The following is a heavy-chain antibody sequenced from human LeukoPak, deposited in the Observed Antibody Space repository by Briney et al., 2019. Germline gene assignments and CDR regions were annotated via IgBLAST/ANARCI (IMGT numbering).Heavy chain of an antibody. D-gene: IGHD5-24*01. V-gene: IGHV3-23*01. CDR1: GFTFSSYA. CDR2: VSGSGSNT. J-gene: IGHJ4*02. Sequence: GGSLRLSCATSGFTFSSYAMSWVRQAPGKGLEWVSTVSGSGSNTYYADSVRGRFTTSRDNSKNTLYLQMSSLRPEDTAVYYCVKRDGYKYDNWGQGTLVTVSS. CDR3: VKRDGYKYDN.